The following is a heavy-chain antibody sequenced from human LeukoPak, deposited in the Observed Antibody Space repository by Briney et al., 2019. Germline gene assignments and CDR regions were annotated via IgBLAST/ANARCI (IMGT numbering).Heavy chain of an antibody. CDR2: INHSGST. D-gene: IGHD4-17*01. Sequence: SETLSLTCAVYGGSFSGYYWSWIRQPPGKGLEWIGEINHSGSTYYNPSLKSRVTISVDRSKNQFSLKLSSVTAADTAVYYCARIGDYYIDYWGQGTLVTVSS. V-gene: IGHV4-34*01. J-gene: IGHJ4*02. CDR1: GGSFSGYY. CDR3: ARIGDYYIDY.